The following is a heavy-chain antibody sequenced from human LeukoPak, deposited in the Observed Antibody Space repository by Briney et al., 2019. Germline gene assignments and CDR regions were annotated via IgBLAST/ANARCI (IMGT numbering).Heavy chain of an antibody. Sequence: GGSLRLSCAASGFRFSSYAMSWVRQAPGKGLEWVSAISGSGVSTYYADSVKGRFTVSRDNSKNTLYLQMSSLRAEDTAVYYCAKGPRITMVRGVIIFDYWGQGTLVTVSS. CDR1: GFRFSSYA. CDR3: AKGPRITMVRGVIIFDY. CDR2: ISGSGVST. V-gene: IGHV3-23*01. D-gene: IGHD3-10*01. J-gene: IGHJ4*02.